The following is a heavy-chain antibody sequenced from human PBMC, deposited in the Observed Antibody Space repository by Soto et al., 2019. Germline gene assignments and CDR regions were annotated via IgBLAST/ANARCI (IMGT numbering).Heavy chain of an antibody. V-gene: IGHV1-8*01. J-gene: IGHJ6*02. CDR1: GYTFTSYD. Sequence: APVKVSCKGSGYTFTSYDINWVRQATGQGLEWMGWINPNSGTAGYAQKFQGRVSMTRDTSISTAYMELSSLRSDDTAVYYCATVFLDTNMRAYYYNGMDVWGQGTTVTVSS. CDR3: ATVFLDTNMRAYYYNGMDV. CDR2: INPNSGTA. D-gene: IGHD3-3*01.